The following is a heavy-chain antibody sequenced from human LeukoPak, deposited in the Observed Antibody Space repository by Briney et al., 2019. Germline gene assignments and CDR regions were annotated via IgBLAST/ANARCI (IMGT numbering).Heavy chain of an antibody. CDR3: ARGRFYYGSGSYSDYYYYMDV. CDR2: MNPNSGNT. Sequence: ASVKVSCKASGYTFTSYDINWVRQATGQGLEWMGWMNPNSGNTGYAQKFQGRVTMTRNTSISTAYMELSSLRSEDTAVYYCARGRFYYGSGSYSDYYYYMDVWGKGTTVTISS. CDR1: GYTFTSYD. J-gene: IGHJ6*03. D-gene: IGHD3-10*01. V-gene: IGHV1-8*01.